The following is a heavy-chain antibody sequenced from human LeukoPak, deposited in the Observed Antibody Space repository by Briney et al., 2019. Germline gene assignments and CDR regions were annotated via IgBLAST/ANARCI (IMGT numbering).Heavy chain of an antibody. V-gene: IGHV3-33*01. J-gene: IGHJ6*02. D-gene: IGHD6-6*01. CDR2: IWYDGSNK. CDR3: ARPWYSSSSIGVYYYGMDV. Sequence: GGSLRLSCAASGFTFSSYGMHWVRQAPGKGLEWVAVIWYDGSNKYYADSVKGRFTISRDNSKNTLYLQMNSLRAEDTAVYYCARPWYSSSSIGVYYYGMDVWGQGTTVTVSS. CDR1: GFTFSSYG.